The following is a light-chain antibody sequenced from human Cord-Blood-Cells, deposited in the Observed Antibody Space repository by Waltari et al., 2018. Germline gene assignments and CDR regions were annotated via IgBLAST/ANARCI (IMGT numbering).Light chain of an antibody. J-gene: IGKJ5*01. Sequence: IQLTQSPSSLSASVGDRVTITCRASQGISSYLAWYQLKPGKAPKLLIYAASTLQSGVPSRFSGSGSGTDFTLTISSLQPEDCATYYCQQLNSYPITFGQGTRLEIK. V-gene: IGKV1-9*01. CDR1: QGISSY. CDR2: AAS. CDR3: QQLNSYPIT.